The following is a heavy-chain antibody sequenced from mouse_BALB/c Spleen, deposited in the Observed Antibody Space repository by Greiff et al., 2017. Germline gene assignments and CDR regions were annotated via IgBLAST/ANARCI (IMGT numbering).Heavy chain of an antibody. Sequence: LEESGAELAKPGASVKMSCKASGYTFTSYWMHWVKQRPGQGLEWIGYINPSTGYTEYNQKFKDKATLTADKSSSTAYMQLSSLTSEDSAVYYCARPWEGAMDYWGQGTSVTVSS. D-gene: IGHD4-1*01. CDR1: GYTFTSYW. CDR2: INPSTGYT. V-gene: IGHV1-7*01. J-gene: IGHJ4*01. CDR3: ARPWEGAMDY.